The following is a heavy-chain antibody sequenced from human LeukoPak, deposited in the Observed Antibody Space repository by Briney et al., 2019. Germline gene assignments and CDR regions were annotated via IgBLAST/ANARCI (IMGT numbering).Heavy chain of an antibody. Sequence: SETLSLTCTVSGGSISSSSYYWGWIRQPPGKGLEWIGTMYHSGSTYYNPSLRSRVTISVDTSKNQFSLELSSVTAADTAVYYRARQGGSWRLDYWGQGTLVTVSS. CDR1: GGSISSSSYY. V-gene: IGHV4-39*01. CDR3: ARQGGSWRLDY. D-gene: IGHD6-13*01. CDR2: MYHSGST. J-gene: IGHJ4*02.